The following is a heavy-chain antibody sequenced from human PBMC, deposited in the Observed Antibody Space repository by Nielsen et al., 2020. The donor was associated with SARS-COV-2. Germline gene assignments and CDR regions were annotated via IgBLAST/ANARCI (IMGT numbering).Heavy chain of an antibody. CDR3: AYFWIGESGLDY. V-gene: IGHV1-46*01. D-gene: IGHD3-10*01. CDR2: INPSGGST. J-gene: IGHJ4*02. CDR1: GYTFTSYY. Sequence: ASVKVSCKTSGYTFTSYYMHWVRQAPGQGLEWMGIINPSGGSTSYAQKFQGRVTMTRDTSTSTVYMELSSLRSEDTAVYYCAYFWIGESGLDYWGQGTLVTVSS.